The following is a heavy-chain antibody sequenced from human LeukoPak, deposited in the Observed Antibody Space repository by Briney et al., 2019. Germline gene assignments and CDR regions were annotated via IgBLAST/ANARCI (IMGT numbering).Heavy chain of an antibody. Sequence: SETLSLTCAHYVGSFSGYYWSWIRHPPGKGLEWIGEINHSGSTNYNPSLKSRVTISVDTSKNQFSLKLSSVTAADTAVYYCAREPGIAAAEYNWFDPWGQGTLVTVSS. J-gene: IGHJ5*02. D-gene: IGHD6-13*01. CDR3: AREPGIAAAEYNWFDP. V-gene: IGHV4-34*01. CDR1: VGSFSGYY. CDR2: INHSGST.